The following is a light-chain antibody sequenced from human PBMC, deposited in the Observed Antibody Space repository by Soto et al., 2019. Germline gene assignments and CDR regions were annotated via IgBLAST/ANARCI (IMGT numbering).Light chain of an antibody. J-gene: IGKJ2*01. CDR2: DAS. CDR1: QNISVW. Sequence: DIQMTQSPSTLSASVGDGVTITCRASQNISVWLAWYQQRPGKAPKFLIYDASNLETGVSSRFSGSGSGTEFTLTIRSLQPDDFATYDCQQYDSSSPTFGEGTKLEI. CDR3: QQYDSSSPT. V-gene: IGKV1-5*01.